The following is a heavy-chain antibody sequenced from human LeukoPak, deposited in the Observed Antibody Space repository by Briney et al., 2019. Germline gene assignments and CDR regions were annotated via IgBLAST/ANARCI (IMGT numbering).Heavy chain of an antibody. CDR3: TTVESYGSGSYFY. V-gene: IGHV3-15*01. CDR1: GFTFSSYG. Sequence: GRSLRLSCAASGFTFSSYGMHWVRQAPGKGLEWVGRIKSKTDGGTTDYAAPVKGRFTISRDDSKNTLYLQMNSLKTEDTAVYYCTTVESYGSGSYFYWGQGTLVTVSS. D-gene: IGHD3-10*01. CDR2: IKSKTDGGTT. J-gene: IGHJ4*02.